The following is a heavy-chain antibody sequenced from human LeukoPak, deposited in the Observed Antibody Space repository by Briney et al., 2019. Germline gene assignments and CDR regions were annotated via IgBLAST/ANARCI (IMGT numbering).Heavy chain of an antibody. D-gene: IGHD5-12*01. CDR3: ARVWIVATSMGLPKISYYFDY. Sequence: PSETLSLTCAVYGGSFSGYYWSWIRQPPEKGLEWIGEINHSGSTNYNPSLKSRVTISVDTSKNQFSLKLSSVTAADTAVYYCARVWIVATSMGLPKISYYFDYWGQGTLVTVSS. CDR1: GGSFSGYY. CDR2: INHSGST. J-gene: IGHJ4*02. V-gene: IGHV4-34*01.